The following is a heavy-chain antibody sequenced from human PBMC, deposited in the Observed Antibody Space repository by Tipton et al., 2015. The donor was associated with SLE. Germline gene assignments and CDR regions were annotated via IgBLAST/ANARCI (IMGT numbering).Heavy chain of an antibody. CDR2: IFYSGSS. CDR1: GGSISSGSYF. D-gene: IGHD3-10*01. V-gene: IGHV4-61*01. J-gene: IGHJ5*02. CDR3: ARRGMFRGLTNWFDP. Sequence: TLSLTCTVSGGSISSGSYFWSWIRQPPGKGLEWIGYIFYSGSSNYNPSLKSRATISVDTSKNQFSLKLSSVTAADTAVYYCARRGMFRGLTNWFDPWGQGTLVTVSS.